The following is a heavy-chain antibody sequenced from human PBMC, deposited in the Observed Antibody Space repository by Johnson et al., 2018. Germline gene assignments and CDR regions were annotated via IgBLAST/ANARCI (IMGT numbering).Heavy chain of an antibody. CDR3: ARAMVRVVNDGCDI. J-gene: IGHJ3*02. CDR1: GFMFSSYW. V-gene: IGHV3-7*01. D-gene: IGHD3-10*01. CDR2: IKQDGSEK. Sequence: VQLQESGGGLIQPGGSLRLSCAASGFMFSSYWMTWVRQAPGKGLEWVANIKQDGSEKYYVDSVKGRFTISRDNAKNSLYLQMNILRAGDTAVYYCARAMVRVVNDGCDIWGQATMVTVSS.